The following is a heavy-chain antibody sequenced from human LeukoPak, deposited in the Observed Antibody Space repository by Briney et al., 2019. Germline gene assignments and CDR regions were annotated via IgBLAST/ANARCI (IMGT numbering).Heavy chain of an antibody. CDR2: IRFDGTNK. CDR3: AKSSGSSWYGDWFDP. J-gene: IGHJ5*02. Sequence: GGSLRLSCAASGFTFSIYGMHWVRQAPGKGLEWVAFIRFDGTNKYYADSVKGRFTISRDNSKNTLYLQVNSPRAEDTAVYYCAKSSGSSWYGDWFDPWGQGTLVTVSS. CDR1: GFTFSIYG. D-gene: IGHD6-13*01. V-gene: IGHV3-30*02.